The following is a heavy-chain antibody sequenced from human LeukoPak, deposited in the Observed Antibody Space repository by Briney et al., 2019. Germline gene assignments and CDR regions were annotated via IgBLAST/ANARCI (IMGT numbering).Heavy chain of an antibody. D-gene: IGHD4-23*01. CDR1: GFTFSSYA. CDR2: ISATGGST. Sequence: GGSLRLSCAASGFTFSSYAMSWVRQAPGKGLQWVSSISATGGSTYYADSVKGRSTVSRDNSKNTLYLQMNSLRAEDTAVYYCARDLLKGPLAVVTYHDAFDIWGQGTMVTVSS. V-gene: IGHV3-23*01. J-gene: IGHJ3*02. CDR3: ARDLLKGPLAVVTYHDAFDI.